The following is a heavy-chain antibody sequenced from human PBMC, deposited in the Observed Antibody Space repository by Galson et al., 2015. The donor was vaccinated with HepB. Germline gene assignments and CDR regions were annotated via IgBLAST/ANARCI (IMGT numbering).Heavy chain of an antibody. D-gene: IGHD1-20*01. CDR3: ARGSITGTDAFDV. CDR2: VYSGDNT. CDR1: GFNVISNY. Sequence: LRLSCAASGFNVISNYMSWVRQAPGKGLEWVSIVYSGDNTHYADSVKGRFTISRDNSKNTLFLQMNSLRVEDTAVYFCARGSITGTDAFDVWGQGTMVTVSS. V-gene: IGHV3-53*01. J-gene: IGHJ3*01.